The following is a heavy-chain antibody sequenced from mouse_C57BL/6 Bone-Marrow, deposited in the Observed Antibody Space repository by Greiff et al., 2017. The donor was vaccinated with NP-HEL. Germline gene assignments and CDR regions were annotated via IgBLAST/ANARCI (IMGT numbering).Heavy chain of an antibody. Sequence: DVMLVESGGGLVKPGGSLKLSCAASGFTFSDYGMHWVRQAPEKGLEWVAYISSGSSTIYYADTVKGRFTISRDNAKNTLFLQMTSLRSEDTAMYYCARINYGSSGWFAYWGQGTLVTVSA. V-gene: IGHV5-17*01. J-gene: IGHJ3*01. D-gene: IGHD1-1*01. CDR1: GFTFSDYG. CDR3: ARINYGSSGWFAY. CDR2: ISSGSSTI.